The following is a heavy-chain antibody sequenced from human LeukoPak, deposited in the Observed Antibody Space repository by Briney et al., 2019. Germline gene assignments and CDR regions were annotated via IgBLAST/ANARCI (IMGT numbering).Heavy chain of an antibody. J-gene: IGHJ3*02. CDR1: GYTFTRYD. CDR2: MNPNSGNT. V-gene: IGHV1-8*03. D-gene: IGHD3-22*01. CDR3: ASGGITMIRNAFDI. Sequence: ASVKVSCKASGYTFTRYDINWVRQATGQGLEWMGWMNPNSGNTGYAQKFQGRVTITRNTSISTAYMELSSLRSEDTAVYYCASGGITMIRNAFDIWGQGTMVTVSS.